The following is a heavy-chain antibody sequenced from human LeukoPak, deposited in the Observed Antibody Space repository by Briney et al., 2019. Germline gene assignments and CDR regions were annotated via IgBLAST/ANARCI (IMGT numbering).Heavy chain of an antibody. D-gene: IGHD1-26*01. CDR1: GGSISSGGYY. CDR3: ASGYGSYSKDDAFDI. V-gene: IGHV4-31*03. J-gene: IGHJ3*02. Sequence: SQTLSLTCTVSGGSISSGGYYWSWLRQHPGKGLEWIQYIYYSGTTYYNPSLKSRVTISVDTSKNQFSLKLSSVTAADTAVYYCASGYGSYSKDDAFDIWGQGTLVTVSS. CDR2: IYYSGTT.